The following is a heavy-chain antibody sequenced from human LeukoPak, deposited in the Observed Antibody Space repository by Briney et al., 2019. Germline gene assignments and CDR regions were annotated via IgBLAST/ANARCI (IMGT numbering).Heavy chain of an antibody. D-gene: IGHD3-16*02. CDR3: ARSISSRTNAFDI. CDR1: GYTFTSYD. Sequence: ASVKVSCKASGYTFTSYDINWVRQATGQGLEWMGWMNPNSGNTGYAQKFQGRVTMTRNTSISTAYMELSSLRSEDTAVYYCARSISSRTNAFDIWGQGTMVTVSS. CDR2: MNPNSGNT. V-gene: IGHV1-8*01. J-gene: IGHJ3*02.